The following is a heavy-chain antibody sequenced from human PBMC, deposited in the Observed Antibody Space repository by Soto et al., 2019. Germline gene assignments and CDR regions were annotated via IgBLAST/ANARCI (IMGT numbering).Heavy chain of an antibody. Sequence: GGSLRLSCAASGLTFSSYAMSWVRQAPGKGLEWVAAISGSGGSTYYADSVKGRFTISRSNSKTTLYLQMNSLRAEDTAVYECSRESYYYDSSGFSFPYWGQGTLVTVSS. CDR1: GLTFSSYA. CDR3: SRESYYYDSSGFSFPY. CDR2: ISGSGGST. D-gene: IGHD3-22*01. V-gene: IGHV3-23*01. J-gene: IGHJ4*02.